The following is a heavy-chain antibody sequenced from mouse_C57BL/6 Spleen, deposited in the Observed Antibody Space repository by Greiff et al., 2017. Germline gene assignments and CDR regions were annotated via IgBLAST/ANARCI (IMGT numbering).Heavy chain of an antibody. V-gene: IGHV1-80*01. Sequence: QVQLQQSGAELVKPGASVKISCKASGYAFSSYWLNWVKQRPGKGLEWIGQIYPGDGDTNYNGKFKGKATLTADKSSSTAYMQLSSLTSEDSAVYFCARGDYGNFWFAYWGQGTLVTVSA. D-gene: IGHD2-1*01. CDR2: IYPGDGDT. CDR3: ARGDYGNFWFAY. J-gene: IGHJ3*01. CDR1: GYAFSSYW.